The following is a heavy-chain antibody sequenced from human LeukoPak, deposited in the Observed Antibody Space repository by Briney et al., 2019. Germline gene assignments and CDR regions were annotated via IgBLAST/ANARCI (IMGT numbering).Heavy chain of an antibody. CDR2: IKQDGSEK. J-gene: IGHJ4*02. CDR3: ARDRPPLRYSSSSRLMVY. Sequence: GGSLRLSCAASGFTFSSYWMSWVRQAPGKGLEWVANIKQDGSEKYYVDSVKGRFTISRDNAKNSLYLQMNSLRAEDTAVYYCARDRPPLRYSSSSRLMVYWGQGTLVTVSS. CDR1: GFTFSSYW. V-gene: IGHV3-7*01. D-gene: IGHD6-6*01.